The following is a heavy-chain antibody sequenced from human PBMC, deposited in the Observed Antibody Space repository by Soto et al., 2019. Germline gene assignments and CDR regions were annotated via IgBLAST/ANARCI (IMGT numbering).Heavy chain of an antibody. Sequence: SLRLSCEDSGLTFSNYWMIWVRQAPGEGLEWVANIKRDESEKYYVDSVKGRFTISRDNAKNSLYLQMNSLRAEDSAVYYCAGTTSHQWYYMDVWGKGTTVTVSS. CDR2: IKRDESEK. CDR1: GLTFSNYW. J-gene: IGHJ6*03. D-gene: IGHD1-7*01. CDR3: AGTTSHQWYYMDV. V-gene: IGHV3-7*05.